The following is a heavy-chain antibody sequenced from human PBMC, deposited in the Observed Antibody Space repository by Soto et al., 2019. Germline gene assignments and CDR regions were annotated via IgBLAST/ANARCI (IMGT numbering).Heavy chain of an antibody. D-gene: IGHD2-2*01. J-gene: IGHJ2*01. CDR1: GGSVSSGSYY. CDR3: ARAKDCISTSCYGPWYFDL. CDR2: IYYSGST. Sequence: QVQVQESGPGLVKPSETLSLTCTVSGGSVSSGSYYWSWIRQPPGKGLEWIGYIYYSGSTNYNPSLKRRVTISVDTSKNQFSLKLSSVTAADTAVYYCARAKDCISTSCYGPWYFDLWGRGTLVTVSS. V-gene: IGHV4-61*01.